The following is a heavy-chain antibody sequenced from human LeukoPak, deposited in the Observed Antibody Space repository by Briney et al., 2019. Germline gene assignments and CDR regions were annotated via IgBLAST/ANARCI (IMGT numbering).Heavy chain of an antibody. CDR2: IYTSGST. CDR1: GGSISSYY. CDR3: ARDNYRDYYYYMDV. J-gene: IGHJ6*03. V-gene: IGHV4-4*07. Sequence: SETLSLTCTVSGGSISSYYWSWIRQPTGKGLEWIGRIYTSGSTNYNPSLKSRVTMSVDTSKNQFSLKLSSVTAADTAVYYCARDNYRDYYYYMDVWGKGTTVTVSS. D-gene: IGHD4-11*01.